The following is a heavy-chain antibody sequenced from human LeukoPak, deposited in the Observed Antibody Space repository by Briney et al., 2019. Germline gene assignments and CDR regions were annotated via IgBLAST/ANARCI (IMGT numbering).Heavy chain of an antibody. V-gene: IGHV3-23*01. CDR3: AKGPVSTVTTYLDY. J-gene: IGHJ4*02. CDR2: ISGSGGST. CDR1: GFTFSSYA. D-gene: IGHD4-17*01. Sequence: GGSLRLSCAASGFTFSSYAMSWVRQAPGKGLEWVSAISGSGGSTYYADSVKGRFTISRDNSKNTLYLQMSSLRAEDTAVYYCAKGPVSTVTTYLDYWGQGTLVTVSS.